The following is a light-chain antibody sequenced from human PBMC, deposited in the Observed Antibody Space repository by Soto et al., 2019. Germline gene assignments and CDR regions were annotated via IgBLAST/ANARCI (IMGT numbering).Light chain of an antibody. CDR3: HQYINAPWT. V-gene: IGKV4-1*01. J-gene: IGKJ1*01. CDR2: WAS. CDR1: QSVLYSPNNNNY. Sequence: DFVMTQSPDSLAVSLGERATINCKSSQSVLYSPNNNNYLSWYQQKPGQPPKLLIYWASTRESGVPDRFSGSGSGTDFTITISSLQAADVAVYYCHQYINAPWTFGQGTKVEIK.